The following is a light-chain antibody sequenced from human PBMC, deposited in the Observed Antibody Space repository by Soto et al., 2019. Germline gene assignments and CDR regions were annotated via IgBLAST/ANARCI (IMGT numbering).Light chain of an antibody. CDR1: QSVSTY. V-gene: IGKV3-11*01. CDR2: DAY. CDR3: QQRNTWPWT. Sequence: DNVLTQSPDTLSLSPGERATLSCRASQSVSTYLAWYQQKPGQGPRILIYDAYNRAPGIPARFSGSGSGTDFTRTISCLEPEDYAIYYCQQRNTWPWTFGEGTKVEIK. J-gene: IGKJ1*01.